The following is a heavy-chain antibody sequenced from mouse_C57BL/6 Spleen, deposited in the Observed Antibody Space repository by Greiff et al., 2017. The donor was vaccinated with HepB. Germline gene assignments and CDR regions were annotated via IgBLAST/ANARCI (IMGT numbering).Heavy chain of an antibody. CDR3: ARGSYYYGGYFDY. Sequence: QVQLQQSGAELVKPGASVKMSCKASGYTFTSYWITWVKQRPGQGLEWIGDIYPGSGSTNYNEKFKSKATLTVDTSSSTAYMQLSSLTSEDSAVYYCARGSYYYGGYFDYWGQGTTLTVSS. V-gene: IGHV1-55*01. D-gene: IGHD1-1*01. CDR2: IYPGSGST. CDR1: GYTFTSYW. J-gene: IGHJ2*01.